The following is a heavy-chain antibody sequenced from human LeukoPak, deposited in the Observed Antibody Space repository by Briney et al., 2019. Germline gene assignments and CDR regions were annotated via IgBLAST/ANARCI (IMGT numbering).Heavy chain of an antibody. J-gene: IGHJ4*02. D-gene: IGHD3-10*01. CDR2: IYYSGST. V-gene: IGHV4-39*01. CDR1: GGSISSSSYY. CDR3: ARPTMVRGVIDY. Sequence: SETLFLTCTVSGGSISSSSYYWGWIRQPPGKGLEWIGSIYYSGSTYYNPSLKSRVTISVDTSKNQFSLKLSSVTAADTAVYYCARPTMVRGVIDYWGQGTLVTVSS.